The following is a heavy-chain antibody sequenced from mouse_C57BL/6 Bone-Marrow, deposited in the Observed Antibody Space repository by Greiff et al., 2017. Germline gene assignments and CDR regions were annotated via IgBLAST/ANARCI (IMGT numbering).Heavy chain of an antibody. Sequence: QVQLQQPGAELVKPGASVKLSCKASGYTFTSYWMHWVKQRPGQGLEWIGMIHPNSGSTNYNEKFKSKATLTVDKSSSTAYMQLSSLTSEDSAVYYGARSGVLPCWYFDVWGTGTTVTVSS. D-gene: IGHD1-1*01. CDR2: IHPNSGST. CDR3: ARSGVLPCWYFDV. V-gene: IGHV1-64*01. CDR1: GYTFTSYW. J-gene: IGHJ1*03.